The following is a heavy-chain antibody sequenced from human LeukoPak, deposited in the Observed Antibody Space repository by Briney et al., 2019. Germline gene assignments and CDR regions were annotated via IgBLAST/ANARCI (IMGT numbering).Heavy chain of an antibody. CDR3: ARGIQWEPRPVDY. J-gene: IGHJ4*02. CDR1: GFTFSYYW. D-gene: IGHD1-26*01. V-gene: IGHV3-7*01. CDR2: IKQDGSEK. Sequence: PGGSLRLSCAASGFTFSYYWMSWVRQAPGKGLEWVANIKQDGSEKYYVDSVKGRFTISRDNANNLLYLQMNSLRVDDTAVYYCARGIQWEPRPVDYWGQGTLVTVSS.